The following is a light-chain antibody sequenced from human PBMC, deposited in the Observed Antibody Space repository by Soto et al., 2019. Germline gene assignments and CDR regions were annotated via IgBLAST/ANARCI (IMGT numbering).Light chain of an antibody. J-gene: IGKJ1*01. V-gene: IGKV1-39*01. CDR2: GTS. Sequence: DIQMTQSPSSLSASVGDRVIISRRASQSISSHLNWYQQKPGKAPKLLIYGTSNLQNGVPSRFSGSGSGTDFTLAINILQPEDFATYYCQQSYSTVRTFGQGTKVEIK. CDR3: QQSYSTVRT. CDR1: QSISSH.